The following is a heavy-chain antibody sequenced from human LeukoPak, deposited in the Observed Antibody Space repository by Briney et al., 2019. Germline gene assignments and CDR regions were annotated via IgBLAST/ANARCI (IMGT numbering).Heavy chain of an antibody. CDR1: GFTFSSYG. CDR3: AKDLSRDIVVVPAANDAFDI. Sequence: GGSLRLSCAASGFTFSSYGMHWVRQAPGKGLEWVAFIRYDGSNKYYADSVKGRFTISRDNSKNTLYLQMNSLRAEDTAVYYCAKDLSRDIVVVPAANDAFDIWSQGTMVTVSS. V-gene: IGHV3-30*02. CDR2: IRYDGSNK. D-gene: IGHD2-2*01. J-gene: IGHJ3*02.